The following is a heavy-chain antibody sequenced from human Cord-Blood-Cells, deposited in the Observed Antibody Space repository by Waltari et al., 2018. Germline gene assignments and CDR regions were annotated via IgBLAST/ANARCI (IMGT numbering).Heavy chain of an antibody. Sequence: QVQLVQSGAEVKKPGASVKVSCKASGYTFTSYAMHWVRQAPGQRREWMGWINAGNGNTKYSQKFQGRVTITRDTAASTAYMELSSLRSEDTAVYYCARDPSSSSFDYWGQGTLVTVSS. V-gene: IGHV1-3*01. CDR3: ARDPSSSSFDY. D-gene: IGHD6-6*01. J-gene: IGHJ4*02. CDR1: GYTFTSYA. CDR2: INAGNGNT.